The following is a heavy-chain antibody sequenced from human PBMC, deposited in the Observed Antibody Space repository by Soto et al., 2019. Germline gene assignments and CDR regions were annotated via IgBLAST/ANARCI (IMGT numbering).Heavy chain of an antibody. CDR1: GYTFTSYG. D-gene: IGHD3-10*02. V-gene: IGHV1-18*01. J-gene: IGHJ6*03. CDR2: ISAYNGNT. Sequence: ASVKVSCKASGYTFTSYGISWVRQAPGQGLEWMGWISAYNGNTNYAQKLQGRVTMTTDTSTSTAYMELRSLRSDDTAVYYCASVHYYYYYKDVWGKGTTVTVSS. CDR3: ASVHYYYYYKDV.